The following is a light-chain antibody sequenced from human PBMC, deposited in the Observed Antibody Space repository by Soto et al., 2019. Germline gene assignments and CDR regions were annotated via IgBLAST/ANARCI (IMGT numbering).Light chain of an antibody. CDR1: QSVRNNY. V-gene: IGKV3-20*01. CDR3: QQFGRYPLT. CDR2: GAS. Sequence: EIVLTQSPGTLSLSPGERATLSCRASQSVRNNYLAWYQQKPGQAPRFLIFGASARATGIPDRFSGGGSGTDFTLTISRLEPEDFAVYYCQQFGRYPLTFGGGTKVDIK. J-gene: IGKJ4*01.